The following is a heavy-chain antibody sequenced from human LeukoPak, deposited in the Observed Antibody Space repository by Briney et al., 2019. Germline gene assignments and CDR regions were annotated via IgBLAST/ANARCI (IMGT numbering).Heavy chain of an antibody. CDR3: AKEELRRITTWGYMDV. J-gene: IGHJ6*03. CDR2: TRYDGSKK. CDR1: GFTFSSYG. V-gene: IGHV3-30*02. Sequence: SGGSLRLSCAASGFTFSSYGMHWVRQAPGKGLEWVAFTRYDGSKKYYTDSVKGRFTISRDNSKNTLYLQMNSLSAEDTAFYYCAKEELRRITTWGYMDVWGKGTTVTISS. D-gene: IGHD3-22*01.